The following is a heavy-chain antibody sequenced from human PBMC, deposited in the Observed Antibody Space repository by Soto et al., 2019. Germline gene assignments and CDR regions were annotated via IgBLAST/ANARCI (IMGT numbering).Heavy chain of an antibody. D-gene: IGHD1-26*01. CDR3: ASDGDGGSYFDRFDY. J-gene: IGHJ4*02. CDR2: ISSSSSYI. CDR1: GFTFSSYS. Sequence: EVQLVESGGGLVKPGGSLRLSCAASGFTFSSYSMNWVRQAPGKGLEWVSSISSSSSYIYYADSVKGRFTISRDNAKNSLYLQMNSMRAEDTAVYYCASDGDGGSYFDRFDYWGQGTLVTVSS. V-gene: IGHV3-21*01.